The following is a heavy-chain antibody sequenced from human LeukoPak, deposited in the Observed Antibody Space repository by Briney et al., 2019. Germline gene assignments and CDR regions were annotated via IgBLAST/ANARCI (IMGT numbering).Heavy chain of an antibody. D-gene: IGHD1-14*01. CDR2: MNTNSGKT. CDR3: ARGMSVSAHMDV. CDR1: GYTFTSYD. J-gene: IGHJ6*03. V-gene: IGHV1-8*01. Sequence: ASVKVSCKSSGYTFTSYDINWVRQAPGQGLEWVGWMNTNSGKTGYAQKFQGRVTMTRNTSISTDYMELRSLRSEDTAVYYCARGMSVSAHMDVWGKGTTVIISS.